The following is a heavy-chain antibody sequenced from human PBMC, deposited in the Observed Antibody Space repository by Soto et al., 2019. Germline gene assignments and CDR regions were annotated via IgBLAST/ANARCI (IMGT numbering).Heavy chain of an antibody. CDR1: GFTFSGSA. J-gene: IGHJ4*02. D-gene: IGHD7-27*01. CDR2: IRSKANSYAT. Sequence: GGSLRLSCAASGFTFSGSAMHWVRQASGKGLEWVGRIRSKANSYATAYTASVKGRITISRDDSKKTAYLQMNSLKTEDTAVYYCTMPGPFDYWGQGTLVTVSS. CDR3: TMPGPFDY. V-gene: IGHV3-73*01.